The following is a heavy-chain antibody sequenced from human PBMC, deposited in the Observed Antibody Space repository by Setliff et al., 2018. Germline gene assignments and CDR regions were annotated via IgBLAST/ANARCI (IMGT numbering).Heavy chain of an antibody. CDR3: ARATLQYSSSWYEYYYYYMDV. V-gene: IGHV3-66*02. D-gene: IGHD6-13*01. CDR1: GFTVSSNY. J-gene: IGHJ6*03. Sequence: GESLKISCAASGFTVSSNYMSWVRQAPGKGLEWVSVIYSGGSTYYADSVKGRFTISRDNSKNTLYLQMNSLRAEDTAVYYCARATLQYSSSWYEYYYYYMDVWGKGTTGTVSS. CDR2: IYSGGST.